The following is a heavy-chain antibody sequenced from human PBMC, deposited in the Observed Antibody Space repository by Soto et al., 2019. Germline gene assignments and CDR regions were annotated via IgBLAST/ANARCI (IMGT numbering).Heavy chain of an antibody. D-gene: IGHD2-8*01. CDR2: ISSSGSTI. CDR1: GFTFSSYS. Sequence: PGGSLRLSCAASGFTFSSYSMNWVRQAPGKGLEWVSYISSSGSTIYYADSVKGRFTISRDNAKNSLYLQMNSLRAEDTAVYYCAKVPWEIVLMVYEHWGQGTLVTVS. CDR3: AKVPWEIVLMVYEH. J-gene: IGHJ4*02. V-gene: IGHV3-48*01.